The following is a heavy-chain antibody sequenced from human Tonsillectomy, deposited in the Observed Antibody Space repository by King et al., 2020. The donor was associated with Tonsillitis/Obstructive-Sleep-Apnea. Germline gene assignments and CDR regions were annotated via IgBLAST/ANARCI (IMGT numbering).Heavy chain of an antibody. CDR3: AREDPPESSSLSSSFDY. J-gene: IGHJ4*02. Sequence: VQLVESGGGLVQPGGSLRLSCAASGFTFSTYWMHWVRQAPGKGLVWVSRINSDGSSSSYADSVKGRFTISRDNAKNTLYLQMNNLRAEDTAVFYCAREDPPESSSLSSSFDYWGQGTLVTVSS. D-gene: IGHD6-6*01. V-gene: IGHV3-74*01. CDR2: INSDGSSS. CDR1: GFTFSTYW.